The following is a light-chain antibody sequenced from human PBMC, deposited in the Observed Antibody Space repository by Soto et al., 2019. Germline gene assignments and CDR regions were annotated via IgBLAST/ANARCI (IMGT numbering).Light chain of an antibody. CDR3: QEDNNWPPMNT. CDR2: GAS. J-gene: IGKJ2*01. CDR1: QSVSSN. V-gene: IGKV3-15*01. Sequence: EIVMTQSPATLSASPGERATLSCTASQSVSSNLAWYQQKPGQAPRLLIYGASTMATGSPARFSGSASGTEFAHTISSRESEEFAVYDCQEDNNWPPMNTFGQGAKLEIK.